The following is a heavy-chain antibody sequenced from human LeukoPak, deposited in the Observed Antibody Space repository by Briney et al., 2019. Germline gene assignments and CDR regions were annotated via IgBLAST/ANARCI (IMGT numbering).Heavy chain of an antibody. V-gene: IGHV4-61*02. Sequence: TPSQTLSLTCTVSGGSISSGSYYWSWIRQPAGKGLEWIGRIYTSGSTNYNPSLKSRVTISVDTSKNQFSLKLSSVTAADTAVYYCARPRDGYNLYAFDIWGQGTMATVSS. CDR3: ARPRDGYNLYAFDI. J-gene: IGHJ3*02. CDR2: IYTSGST. D-gene: IGHD5-24*01. CDR1: GGSISSGSYY.